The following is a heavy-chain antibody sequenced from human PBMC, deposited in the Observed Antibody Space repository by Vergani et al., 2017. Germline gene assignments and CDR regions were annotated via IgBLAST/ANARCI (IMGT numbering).Heavy chain of an antibody. CDR1: GYSFSDYW. D-gene: IGHD5-18*01. CDR2: IYPGDSDT. CDR3: ARRGTQREYFTL. Sequence: EGQLVQSGAEVKKPGESLKISCKGSGYSFSDYWIAWVRQMPGKGLEWMGFIYPGDSDTRYSPSFQGQVTISVDKSISTAYLQWSSLKASDTAIYYCARRGTQREYFTLWGRGTLVTVSS. V-gene: IGHV5-51*01. J-gene: IGHJ2*01.